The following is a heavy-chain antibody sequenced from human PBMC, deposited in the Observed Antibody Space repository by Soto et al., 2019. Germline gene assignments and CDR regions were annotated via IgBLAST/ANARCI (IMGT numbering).Heavy chain of an antibody. CDR1: GFTVSSNY. D-gene: IGHD6-13*01. Sequence: EVQLVESGGGLVQPGGSLRLSCAASGFTVSSNYMSWVRQAPGKGLEWVSVIYSGGSTYYADSVKGRFTISRDNSKNTLYLHMHSLRAEDTAVYYCAALIAAAVVDYWGQGTLVTVSS. CDR2: IYSGGST. V-gene: IGHV3-66*01. J-gene: IGHJ4*02. CDR3: AALIAAAVVDY.